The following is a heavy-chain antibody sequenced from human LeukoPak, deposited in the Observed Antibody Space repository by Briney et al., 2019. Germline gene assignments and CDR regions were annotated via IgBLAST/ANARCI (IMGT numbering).Heavy chain of an antibody. V-gene: IGHV4-4*02. CDR3: AKKAAASAADY. CDR1: GGSISRGNW. Sequence: SETLSLTCAVSGGSISRGNWWSWVRQPPGKGPEWIGEIYHSGSTNYNPSLKSRVTISVDTSKNQFSLKLSSATAADTAVYYCAKKAAASAADYWGQGTLVTVSS. D-gene: IGHD6-13*01. CDR2: IYHSGST. J-gene: IGHJ4*02.